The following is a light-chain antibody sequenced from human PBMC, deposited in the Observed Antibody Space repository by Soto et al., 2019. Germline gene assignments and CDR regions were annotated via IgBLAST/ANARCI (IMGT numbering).Light chain of an antibody. CDR1: QSISSY. Sequence: DIQMTQSPSSLSASVGDRVTITCRASQSISSYLNWYQQKPGKAPKLLIYAASSLQSGVQSRFSGSGSGTDFTLTIRSLQPEDFATYYCQQSYSTPATFGQGTKVDI. V-gene: IGKV1-39*01. CDR2: AAS. CDR3: QQSYSTPAT. J-gene: IGKJ1*01.